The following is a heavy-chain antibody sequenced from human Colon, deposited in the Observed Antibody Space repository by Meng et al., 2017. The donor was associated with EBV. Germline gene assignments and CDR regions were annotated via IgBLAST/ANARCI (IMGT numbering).Heavy chain of an antibody. Sequence: LVQSGAEVKKPGASVRFSCKASGYTFTHHGISWIRQAPGQGLEWMGWISCYNGDTNYAQKLQGRVTMTTDTSTNTAYMDLRGLRSDDTAVHYCARDPSNTSGRYAYFDYWGQGTLVTVSS. CDR2: ISCYNGDT. D-gene: IGHD6-19*01. J-gene: IGHJ4*02. V-gene: IGHV1-18*01. CDR1: GYTFTHHG. CDR3: ARDPSNTSGRYAYFDY.